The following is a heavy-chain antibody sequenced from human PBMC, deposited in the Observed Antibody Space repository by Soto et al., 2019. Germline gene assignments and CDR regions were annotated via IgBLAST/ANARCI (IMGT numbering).Heavy chain of an antibody. D-gene: IGHD3-22*01. CDR1: GGSISSGGYY. J-gene: IGHJ4*02. CDR2: IYYSGST. Sequence: QVQLQESGPGLVKPSQTLSLTCTVSGGSISSGGYYWSWIRQHPGKGLEWIGYIYYSGSTYYNPSLKSRGTISVDTSKNQFSLKLSSVTAADTAVYYCARSYAVVISLRLWGQGTLVTVSS. CDR3: ARSYAVVISLRL. V-gene: IGHV4-31*03.